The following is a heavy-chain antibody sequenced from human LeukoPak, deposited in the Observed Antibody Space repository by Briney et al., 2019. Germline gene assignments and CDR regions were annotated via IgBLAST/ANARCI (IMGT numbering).Heavy chain of an antibody. CDR3: AKAHYYDILTGPRIHYYGMDV. V-gene: IGHV3-9*01. D-gene: IGHD3-9*01. CDR2: ISWNSGSI. Sequence: GGSLRLSCAASGFTFDDYAMHWVRQAPGKGLEWVSGISWNSGSIGYADSVKGRFTISRDNSKNTLYLQMNSLRAEDTAVYYCAKAHYYDILTGPRIHYYGMDVWGQGTTVTVSS. J-gene: IGHJ6*02. CDR1: GFTFDDYA.